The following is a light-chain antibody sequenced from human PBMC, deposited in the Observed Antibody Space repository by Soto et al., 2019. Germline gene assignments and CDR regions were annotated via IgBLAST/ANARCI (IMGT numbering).Light chain of an antibody. Sequence: SYELTQPPSVSVSPGQTASITCSGDKLVDKHACWYQQRPGHSPVLVIYEDGRRPLGIPERFSGSNSGNTATLTISGTQAMDEADYYCQAWDRNTVVFVGGTKLTVL. CDR3: QAWDRNTVV. V-gene: IGLV3-1*01. CDR2: EDG. J-gene: IGLJ3*02. CDR1: KLVDKH.